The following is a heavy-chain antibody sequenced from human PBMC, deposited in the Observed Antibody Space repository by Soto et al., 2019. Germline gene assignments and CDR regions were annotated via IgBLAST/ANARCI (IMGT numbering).Heavy chain of an antibody. V-gene: IGHV1-3*01. Sequence: ASVKVSGKASGYTFTIYGIHCVLQSPVQRLEWMGWINAANGDTKYSPKFQGRVTITRDTSASTAYMELSSLRSEDTAVYYCVRRHVSATGIDWFDPWGQGTLVTVSS. CDR2: INAANGDT. CDR1: GYTFTIYG. D-gene: IGHD6-13*01. J-gene: IGHJ5*02. CDR3: VRRHVSATGIDWFDP.